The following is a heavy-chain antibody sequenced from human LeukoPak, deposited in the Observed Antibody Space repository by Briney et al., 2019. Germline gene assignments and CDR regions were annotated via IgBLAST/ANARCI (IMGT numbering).Heavy chain of an antibody. D-gene: IGHD6-19*01. CDR1: GGSLSGYY. V-gene: IGHV4-34*01. CDR3: ARQWLVSPLFDY. CDR2: INHSGST. Sequence: SETLSLTCAVYGGSLSGYYWSWIRQPPGKGLEWIGEINHSGSTNYNPSLKSRVTISVDTSKNQLSLKLSSMTAADTAVYYCARQWLVSPLFDYWGQGTTVTVSS. J-gene: IGHJ4*03.